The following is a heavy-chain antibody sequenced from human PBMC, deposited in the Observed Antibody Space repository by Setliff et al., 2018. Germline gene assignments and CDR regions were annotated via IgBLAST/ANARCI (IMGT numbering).Heavy chain of an antibody. Sequence: ASVKVSCKASGYTFTSYDINWVRQATGQGLEWMGWTNPNSGNTGYAQKFQGRVTITRSTSISTAYMELSSLRSEDTAVYYCARGLGSYYYYYMDVWGKGTTVTVSS. J-gene: IGHJ6*03. V-gene: IGHV1-8*03. CDR2: TNPNSGNT. D-gene: IGHD7-27*01. CDR3: ARGLGSYYYYYMDV. CDR1: GYTFTSYD.